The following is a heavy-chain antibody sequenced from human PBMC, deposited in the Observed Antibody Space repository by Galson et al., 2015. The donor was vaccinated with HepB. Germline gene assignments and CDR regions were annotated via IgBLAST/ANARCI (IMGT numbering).Heavy chain of an antibody. J-gene: IGHJ4*02. D-gene: IGHD5-12*01. Sequence: SLRLSCAASGFTFSSYSMNWVRQAPGKGLEWVSYISSSSSTIYYADSVKGRFTISRDNAKNSLYLQMNSLRAEDTAVYYCARGSGRGHSGYDPPFIDYWGQGTLVTVSS. CDR3: ARGSGRGHSGYDPPFIDY. CDR1: GFTFSSYS. CDR2: ISSSSSTI. V-gene: IGHV3-48*04.